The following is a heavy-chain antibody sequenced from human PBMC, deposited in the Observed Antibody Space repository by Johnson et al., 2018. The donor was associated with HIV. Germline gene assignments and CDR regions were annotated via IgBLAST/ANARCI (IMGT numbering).Heavy chain of an antibody. CDR1: GFTFSDYY. J-gene: IGHJ3*02. Sequence: QMQLVESVGGLVKPGGSLRLSCAASGFTFSDYYMSWIRQAPGKGLEWVSYISSSGNTIYYADSVKGRFTISRDNAKNSLYLQMNSLRVEDTAVYYCARDESGYDEGFDAFDIWGQGTMVTVSS. V-gene: IGHV3-11*04. CDR2: ISSSGNTI. CDR3: ARDESGYDEGFDAFDI. D-gene: IGHD5-12*01.